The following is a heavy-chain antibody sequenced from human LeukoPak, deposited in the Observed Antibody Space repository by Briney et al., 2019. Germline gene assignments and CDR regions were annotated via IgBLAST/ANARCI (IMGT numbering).Heavy chain of an antibody. CDR3: AKDRSKFADYYMDV. D-gene: IGHD3-10*01. V-gene: IGHV3-30-3*01. CDR2: ISYDGSNK. J-gene: IGHJ6*03. CDR1: GFTFSSYA. Sequence: PGGSLRLSCAASGFTFSSYAMHWVRQAPGKGLEWVAVISYDGSNKYYADSVKGRFTISRDNSKNTLYLQMNSLRAEDTAIYYCAKDRSKFADYYMDVWGKGTTVSVSS.